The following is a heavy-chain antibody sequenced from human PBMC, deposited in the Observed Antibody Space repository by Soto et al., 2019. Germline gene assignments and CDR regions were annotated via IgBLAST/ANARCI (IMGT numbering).Heavy chain of an antibody. CDR1: GYSFTSYW. CDR3: ARHRPIAAGGPAAMDV. V-gene: IGHV5-51*01. CDR2: IYPGDSDT. Sequence: GASLKISCNGSGYSFTSYWIGWVRQMPGKGLEWMGIIYPGDSDTRYSPSFQGQVTISADKSISTAYLQWSSLKASDTAMYYCARHRPIAAGGPAAMDVWGQGTTVTVSS. J-gene: IGHJ6*02. D-gene: IGHD6-13*01.